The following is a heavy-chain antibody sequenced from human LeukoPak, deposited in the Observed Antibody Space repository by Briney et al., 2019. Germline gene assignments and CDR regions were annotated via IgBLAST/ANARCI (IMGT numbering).Heavy chain of an antibody. Sequence: PGGSLRLSCAASGFTVSSYYMSWVRQVPGKGLDWVSVIYSGGSAYYADSVKGRFTISRDNSKNTLYLQINSLRAEDTAVYYCARDLGRGYSNYWGQGTLVTVSS. D-gene: IGHD3-16*01. V-gene: IGHV3-66*01. CDR1: GFTVSSYY. CDR3: ARDLGRGYSNY. J-gene: IGHJ4*02. CDR2: IYSGGSA.